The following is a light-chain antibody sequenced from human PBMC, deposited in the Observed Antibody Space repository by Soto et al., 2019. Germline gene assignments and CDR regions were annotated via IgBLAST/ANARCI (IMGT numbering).Light chain of an antibody. J-gene: IGKJ2*01. V-gene: IGKV3-20*01. CDR2: GAS. CDR3: QQYGSSYLYT. CDR1: QSVSSSY. Sequence: EIVLTQSPGILSLSPGDRATLSCRASQSVSSSYLAWYQHKPGQAPRLLIYGASTRATGIPDRFSGSGSGADFTLTISKLEPEDFAVYYCQQYGSSYLYTFGQGTKVDIK.